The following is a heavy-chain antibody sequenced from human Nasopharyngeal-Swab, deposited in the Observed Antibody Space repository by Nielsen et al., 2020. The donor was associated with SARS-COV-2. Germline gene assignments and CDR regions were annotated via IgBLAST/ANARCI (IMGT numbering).Heavy chain of an antibody. CDR2: IYSGGST. J-gene: IGHJ4*02. Sequence: GESLKISCAASGFTVSSNYMSWVRQAPGKGLEWVSVIYSGGSTYYADSVKGRFTISRDNSKNTLYLQMNSLRAEDTAVYYCARDVAAAGYHFDYWGQGTLVTVSS. CDR1: GFTVSSNY. D-gene: IGHD6-13*01. CDR3: ARDVAAAGYHFDY. V-gene: IGHV3-66*01.